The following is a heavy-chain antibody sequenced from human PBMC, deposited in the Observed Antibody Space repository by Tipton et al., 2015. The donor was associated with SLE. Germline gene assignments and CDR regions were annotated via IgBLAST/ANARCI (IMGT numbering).Heavy chain of an antibody. D-gene: IGHD6-13*01. CDR1: GYTFTSYD. CDR3: ALSSVAATQAY. V-gene: IGHV1-18*01. Sequence: QSGAEVKKPGASVKVSCKASGYTFTSYDINWVRQATGQGLEWMGWISAYNGNTNYAQKLQGRVTMTTDTSTSTAYMELRSLRSDDTAVYYCALSSVAATQAYWGQGTLVTVSS. J-gene: IGHJ4*02. CDR2: ISAYNGNT.